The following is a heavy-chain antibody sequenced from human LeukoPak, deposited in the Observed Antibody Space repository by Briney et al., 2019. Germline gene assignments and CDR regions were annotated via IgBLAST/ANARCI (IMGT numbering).Heavy chain of an antibody. CDR2: IYYSGST. Sequence: SETLSLTCTVSGGSISSSNYYWGWIRQPPGKDLEWIGSIYYSGSTYYNPSLKRRITISVETSKSQFSLKLSSVTAADTALYYCARLRYSANWFFDYWGQGTLVTVSS. D-gene: IGHD6-13*01. V-gene: IGHV4-39*01. CDR3: ARLRYSANWFFDY. J-gene: IGHJ4*02. CDR1: GGSISSSNYY.